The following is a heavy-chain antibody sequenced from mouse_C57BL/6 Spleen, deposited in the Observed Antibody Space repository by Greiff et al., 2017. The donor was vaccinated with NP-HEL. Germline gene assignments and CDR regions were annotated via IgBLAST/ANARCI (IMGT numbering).Heavy chain of an antibody. Sequence: EVQGVESGGGLVKPGGSLKLSCAASGFTFSDYGMHWVRQAPEKGLEWVAYISSGSSTIYYADTVKGRFTISRDNAKNTLFLQMTSLRSEDTAMYYCARDGNYFYYYAMDYWGQGTTVTVSS. V-gene: IGHV5-17*01. CDR1: GFTFSDYG. CDR2: ISSGSSTI. D-gene: IGHD2-1*01. CDR3: ARDGNYFYYYAMDY. J-gene: IGHJ4*01.